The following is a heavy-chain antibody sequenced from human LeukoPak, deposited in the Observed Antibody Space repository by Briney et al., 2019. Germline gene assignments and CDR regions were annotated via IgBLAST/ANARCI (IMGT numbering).Heavy chain of an antibody. CDR3: AKGTTGDITLVEY. CDR2: TSGSGGST. V-gene: IGHV3-23*01. Sequence: GGSLRLSCAASGFTFSSYAMSWVRQAPGKGLEWVSGTSGSGGSTYYGDSVKGRFTISRDNSKSTLYLQMNSLRAEDTAVYYCAKGTTGDITLVEYWGQGTLVTVSS. CDR1: GFTFSSYA. J-gene: IGHJ4*02. D-gene: IGHD1-1*01.